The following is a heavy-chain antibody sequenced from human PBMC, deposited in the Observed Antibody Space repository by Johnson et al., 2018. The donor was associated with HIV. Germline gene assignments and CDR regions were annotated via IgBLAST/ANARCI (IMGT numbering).Heavy chain of an antibody. J-gene: IGHJ3*02. V-gene: IGHV3-66*02. Sequence: VQVLESGGGLVQPGGSLRLSCAASGFTVSSNYMSWVRQAPGKGLEWVSVIYSGGSTYYADSVKGRFTISRDNSKNTLYLQMNSLRAEDTAVYYCANYGGNHRGPFDIWGQGTMVTVSS. CDR3: ANYGGNHRGPFDI. CDR1: GFTVSSNY. D-gene: IGHD4-23*01. CDR2: IYSGGST.